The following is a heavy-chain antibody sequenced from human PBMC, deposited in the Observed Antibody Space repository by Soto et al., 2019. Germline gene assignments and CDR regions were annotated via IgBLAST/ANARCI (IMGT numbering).Heavy chain of an antibody. D-gene: IGHD5-12*01. J-gene: IGHJ3*02. Sequence: QVQLVQSGAEVKKPGASVKVSCKASGYTFTSYGISWVRQAPGQGLEWMGWISAYNGNTNYAQKLQGRVTMTTYTYTSTAYMELRSLRSDDTAVYYCARDLVTYSGYDLGNAFDIWGQGTMVTVSS. CDR2: ISAYNGNT. V-gene: IGHV1-18*01. CDR3: ARDLVTYSGYDLGNAFDI. CDR1: GYTFTSYG.